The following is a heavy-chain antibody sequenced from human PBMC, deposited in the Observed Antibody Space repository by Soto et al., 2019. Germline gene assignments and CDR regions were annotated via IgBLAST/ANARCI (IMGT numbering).Heavy chain of an antibody. CDR2: INHSGST. Sequence: VYGGSFSGYYWSWIRQPPGKGLEWIGEINHSGSTNYNPSLKSRVTISVDTSKNQFSLKLSSVTAADTAVYYCARGGRGYRPTYYYYGMDVWGQGTTVTVSS. CDR1: GGSFSGYY. V-gene: IGHV4-34*01. D-gene: IGHD5-18*01. J-gene: IGHJ6*02. CDR3: ARGGRGYRPTYYYYGMDV.